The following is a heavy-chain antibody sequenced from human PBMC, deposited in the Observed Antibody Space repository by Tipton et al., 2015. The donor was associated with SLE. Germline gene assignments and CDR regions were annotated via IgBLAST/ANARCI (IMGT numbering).Heavy chain of an antibody. CDR2: ISGIGGST. Sequence: SLRLSCAASGFTFSDYAMSWVRQAPGKGLEWVSAISGIGGSTFYADSVKGRFTISRDNSKNTLDMEMNSLRAEDTAVYYCAKDRVYNSGWYGELDWGQGTLVTVSS. D-gene: IGHD6-19*01. J-gene: IGHJ4*02. CDR3: AKDRVYNSGWYGELD. CDR1: GFTFSDYA. V-gene: IGHV3-23*01.